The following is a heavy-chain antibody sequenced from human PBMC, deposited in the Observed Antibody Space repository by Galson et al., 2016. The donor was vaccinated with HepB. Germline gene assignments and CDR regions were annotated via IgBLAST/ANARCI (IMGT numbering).Heavy chain of an antibody. V-gene: IGHV3-53*05. CDR3: SRYRFFFGSGSYSLRRGYYHGMDV. CDR1: GFTASTYY. Sequence: SLRLSCAVSGFTASTYYMSWVRQAPGQGLEWVSVIYTDGETHFADSVQGRFSISRDISRTTLYPQMHSLIVEDTALYYCSRYRFFFGSGSYSLRRGYYHGMDVWGQGTTVTVSS. CDR2: IYTDGET. D-gene: IGHD3-10*01. J-gene: IGHJ6*02.